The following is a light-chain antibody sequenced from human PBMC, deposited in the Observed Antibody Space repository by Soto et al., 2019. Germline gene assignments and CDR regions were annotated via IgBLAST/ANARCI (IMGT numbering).Light chain of an antibody. CDR3: MQARPPPT. V-gene: IGKV2-28*01. Sequence: DIVMTQSPLSLPVTPGEPASISCRSSQSLMHSNGCNYLDWDLQKTGQSPQLLIYLGSNRASVVTDICSGSGSGKDFTLKSSRVEADVVGVYYCMQARPPPTFGPGTKVDIK. J-gene: IGKJ3*01. CDR2: LGS. CDR1: QSLMHSNGCNY.